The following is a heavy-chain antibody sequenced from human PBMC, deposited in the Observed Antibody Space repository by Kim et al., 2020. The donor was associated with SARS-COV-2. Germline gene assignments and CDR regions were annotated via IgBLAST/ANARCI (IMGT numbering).Heavy chain of an antibody. J-gene: IGHJ4*02. CDR3: ARSEWRGSWHQFDY. D-gene: IGHD6-13*01. V-gene: IGHV4-59*01. CDR1: SDSIRSYY. CDR2: IYYSGNT. Sequence: SETLSLTCSVSSDSIRSYYCSWIRQLPGKGLEWLGYIYYSGNTDYNPSLKSRITISWDTSKNQFSLDLTSVTGADTAVYYCARSEWRGSWHQFDYWGQGILVTVSS.